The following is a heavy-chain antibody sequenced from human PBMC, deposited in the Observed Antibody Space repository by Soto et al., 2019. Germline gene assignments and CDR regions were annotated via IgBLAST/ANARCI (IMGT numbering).Heavy chain of an antibody. CDR1: GVSISSGDYY. V-gene: IGHV4-39*01. Sequence: SETLSLTCTVSGVSISSGDYYWSWIRQPPGKGLEWIGSIYYSGSTYYNPSLKSRVTISVDTPKNQFSLKLSSVTAADTAVYYCARRVGSTSYLYYYYYYGMDVWGQGTTVTVSS. CDR2: IYYSGST. CDR3: ARRVGSTSYLYYYYYYGMDV. D-gene: IGHD2-2*01. J-gene: IGHJ6*02.